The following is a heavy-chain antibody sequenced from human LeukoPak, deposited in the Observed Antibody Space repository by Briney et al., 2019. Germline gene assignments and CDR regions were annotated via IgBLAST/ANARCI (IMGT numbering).Heavy chain of an antibody. CDR3: ARLPPIVGATTAFDY. D-gene: IGHD1-26*01. CDR1: GGSIRSYY. V-gene: IGHV4-59*08. J-gene: IGHJ4*02. Sequence: SETLSLTCIVSGGSIRSYYWGWIRQPPGKGLEWIGYIYYSGSTNYNPSLKSRVTMSVDTSKNQFSLRLTSVTAAATAVYYCARLPPIVGATTAFDYWGQGTLVTVSS. CDR2: IYYSGST.